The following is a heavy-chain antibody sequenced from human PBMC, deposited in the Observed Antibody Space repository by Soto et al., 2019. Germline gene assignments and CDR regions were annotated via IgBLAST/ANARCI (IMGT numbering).Heavy chain of an antibody. J-gene: IGHJ3*02. Sequence: SETLSLTCTVSGGSISSYYWSWIRQPPGKGLEWIGYIYYSGRTNYNPSLKSRVTISVDTSKNQFSLKLSSVTAADTAVYYCARQARLNYYGSGSYYNTRDAFDIWGQGTMVTVSS. CDR1: GGSISSYY. V-gene: IGHV4-59*08. CDR2: IYYSGRT. D-gene: IGHD3-10*01. CDR3: ARQARLNYYGSGSYYNTRDAFDI.